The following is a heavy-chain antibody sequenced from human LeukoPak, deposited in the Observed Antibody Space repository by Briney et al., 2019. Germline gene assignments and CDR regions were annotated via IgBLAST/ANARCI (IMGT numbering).Heavy chain of an antibody. V-gene: IGHV3-9*01. J-gene: IGHJ4*02. Sequence: GGSLRLSCAASGFTFDDYAMHWVRQAPGKGLEWVSGISWNSGSIGYADSVKGRFTISRDNAKNSLYLQMNSLRAEDTALYYCAKGSITMARGALIDYWGQGTLVTVSS. D-gene: IGHD3-10*01. CDR1: GFTFDDYA. CDR3: AKGSITMARGALIDY. CDR2: ISWNSGSI.